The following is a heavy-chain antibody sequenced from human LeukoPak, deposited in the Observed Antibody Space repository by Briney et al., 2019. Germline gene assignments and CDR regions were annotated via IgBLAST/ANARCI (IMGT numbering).Heavy chain of an antibody. CDR1: GGSISSGGYY. CDR3: ARIEDVTRGYNHAYYFDY. V-gene: IGHV4-30-2*01. Sequence: SQTLSLTCTVSGGSISSGGYYWSWIRQPPGKGLEWIGYIYHSGSTYYNPSLKSRVTISVDRSKNQFSLKLSSVTAADTAVYYCARIEDVTRGYNHAYYFDYWGQGTLVTVSS. J-gene: IGHJ4*02. D-gene: IGHD5-18*01. CDR2: IYHSGST.